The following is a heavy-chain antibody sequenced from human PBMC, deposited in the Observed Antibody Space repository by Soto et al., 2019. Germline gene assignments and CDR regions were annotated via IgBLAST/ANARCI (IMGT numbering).Heavy chain of an antibody. CDR2: IYHSGST. J-gene: IGHJ2*01. CDR3: AGGHTKYYDFWSGYWDGWYFDL. V-gene: IGHV4-4*02. Sequence: QVQLQESGPGLVKPSGTLSLTCAVSGGSISSSNWWSWVRQPPGKGLEWIGEIYHSGSTNYNPSLKSRVTLSVDKSKSQFSLKLSSVTAADTAVYYCAGGHTKYYDFWSGYWDGWYFDLWGRGTLVTVSS. CDR1: GGSISSSNW. D-gene: IGHD3-3*01.